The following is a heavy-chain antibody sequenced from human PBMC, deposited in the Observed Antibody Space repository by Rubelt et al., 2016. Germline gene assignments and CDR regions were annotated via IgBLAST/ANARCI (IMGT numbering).Heavy chain of an antibody. Sequence: QITLKESGPTLVKPTQTLTLTCTFSGFSLSTSGVGVGWIRQPPGKALEWLALIYWDDVKRYSPSLKSRLTTTKDTSKNQVVRTMANMDPVDTATYYCAHRRGDGDQRNFDYWGQGTLVTVSS. CDR2: IYWDDVK. CDR3: AHRRGDGDQRNFDY. D-gene: IGHD4-17*01. V-gene: IGHV2-5*02. CDR1: GFSLSTSGVG. J-gene: IGHJ4*02.